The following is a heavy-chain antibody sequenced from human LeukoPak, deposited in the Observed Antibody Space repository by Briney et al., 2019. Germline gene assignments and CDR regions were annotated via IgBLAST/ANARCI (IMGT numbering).Heavy chain of an antibody. V-gene: IGHV3-7*01. Sequence: GGSLRLSCAASGFTFSSYGMHWVRQAPGKGLEWVANIKQDGSEKYYVNSVKGRFTISRDNAKNSLYLQMNSLRAEDTAIYYCAREDDWNYEDYWGQGTLVTVSS. CDR3: AREDDWNYEDY. D-gene: IGHD1-7*01. CDR2: IKQDGSEK. J-gene: IGHJ4*02. CDR1: GFTFSSYG.